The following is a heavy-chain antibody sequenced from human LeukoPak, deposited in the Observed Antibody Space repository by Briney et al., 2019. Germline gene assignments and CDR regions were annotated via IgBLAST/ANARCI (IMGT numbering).Heavy chain of an antibody. CDR1: GYTFTSYY. Sequence: GASVKVSCKASGYTFTSYYMHWVRQAPGQGLEWMGIINPSGGSTSYAQKFQGRVTMTRDTSTSTVYMELSSLRSEDTAVYYCARAFTYYYESSGYYIYYWGQGTLVTVSS. D-gene: IGHD3-22*01. V-gene: IGHV1-46*01. J-gene: IGHJ4*02. CDR3: ARAFTYYYESSGYYIYY. CDR2: INPSGGST.